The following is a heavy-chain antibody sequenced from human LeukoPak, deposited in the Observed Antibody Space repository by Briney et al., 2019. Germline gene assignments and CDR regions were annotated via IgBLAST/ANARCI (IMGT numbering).Heavy chain of an antibody. D-gene: IGHD3-22*01. Sequence: PSETLSLTCTVSGGSISSYYWSWIRQPPGKGLEWIGYIYYSGSTNYNPALKSRVTISVDTSKSQFSLKLSSVTAADTAVYYCASRGSSGYCYGWGQGTLVTVSS. CDR2: IYYSGST. V-gene: IGHV4-59*01. J-gene: IGHJ4*02. CDR3: ASRGSSGYCYG. CDR1: GGSISSYY.